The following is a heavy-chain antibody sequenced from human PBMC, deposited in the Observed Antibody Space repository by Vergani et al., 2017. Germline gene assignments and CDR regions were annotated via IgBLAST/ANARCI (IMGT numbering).Heavy chain of an antibody. V-gene: IGHV3-21*01. CDR1: GFTFSSYS. Sequence: EVQLVESGGGLVKPGGSLRLSCAASGFTFSSYSMSWVRQAPGKGLEWVLSISSSSSYIYYADSVKGRFTISRYNAKNSLYLQMNSLRAEDTAVYYCARDASGGVIGDYWGQGTLVTVSS. J-gene: IGHJ4*02. D-gene: IGHD3-16*02. CDR2: ISSSSSYI. CDR3: ARDASGGVIGDY.